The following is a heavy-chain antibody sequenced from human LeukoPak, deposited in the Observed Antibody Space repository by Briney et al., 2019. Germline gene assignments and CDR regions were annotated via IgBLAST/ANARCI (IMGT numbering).Heavy chain of an antibody. Sequence: PGGSLRLSCAASGFTFSSYAMHWVRQAPGKGLEWVAVISYDGSNKYYADSVKGRFTISRDNSKNTLYLQMNSLRAEDTAVYYCARPYYDFWSGYLDFFDYWGQGTLVTVSS. J-gene: IGHJ4*02. CDR2: ISYDGSNK. V-gene: IGHV3-30*04. CDR3: ARPYYDFWSGYLDFFDY. CDR1: GFTFSSYA. D-gene: IGHD3-3*01.